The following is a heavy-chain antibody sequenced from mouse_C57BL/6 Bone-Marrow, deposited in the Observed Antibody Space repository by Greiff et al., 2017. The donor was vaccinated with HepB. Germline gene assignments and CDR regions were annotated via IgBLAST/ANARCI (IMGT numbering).Heavy chain of an antibody. CDR3: VKAVSSGSSYTWFAY. CDR2: IRNKANGYTT. V-gene: IGHV7-4*01. J-gene: IGHJ3*01. D-gene: IGHD1-1*01. Sequence: EVKVVESGGGLVQPGASLRLSCAASGFTFNDYQMSWVRQAPGKAPEWLALIRNKANGYTTEYTASVKGRFTISRDNSQNILYLQMNTLRAEESATYYCVKAVSSGSSYTWFAYWGQGTLVTVSA. CDR1: GFTFNDYQ.